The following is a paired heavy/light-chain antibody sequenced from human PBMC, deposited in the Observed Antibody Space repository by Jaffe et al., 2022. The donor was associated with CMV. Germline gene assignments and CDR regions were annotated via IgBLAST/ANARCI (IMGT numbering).Light chain of an antibody. CDR3: QSADSSGTYVFV. CDR2: KDS. V-gene: IGLV3-25*03. CDR1: ALPKQY. Sequence: SYELTQPPSVSVSPGQTARITCSGDALPKQYAYWYQQKPGQAPVLVIYKDSERPSGIPERFSGSSSGTTVTLTISGVQAEDEADYYCQSADSSGTYVFVFGTGTKVTVL. J-gene: IGLJ1*01.
Heavy chain of an antibody. Sequence: EVQLVESGGGLVKPGGSLRLSCAASGFTFSSYSMNWVRQAPGKGLEWVSSISSSSSYIYYADSVKGRFTISRDNAKNSLYLQMNSLRAEDTAVYYCARDWVPYCSSTSCYTVGDNYYYGMDVWGQGTTVTVSS. CDR2: ISSSSSYI. D-gene: IGHD2-2*02. CDR1: GFTFSSYS. V-gene: IGHV3-21*01. J-gene: IGHJ6*02. CDR3: ARDWVPYCSSTSCYTVGDNYYYGMDV.